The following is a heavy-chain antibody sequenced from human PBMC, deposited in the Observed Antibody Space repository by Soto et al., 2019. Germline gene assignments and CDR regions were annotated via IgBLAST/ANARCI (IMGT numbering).Heavy chain of an antibody. CDR2: IYWDDDK. D-gene: IGHD3-16*02. CDR1: GFSLSVRTAG. V-gene: IGHV2-5*02. CDR3: DHLMNTYGGLVADDAFDF. J-gene: IGHJ3*01. Sequence: QITLKESVPALVTPTQTLTLTFTFSGFSLSVRTAGIAWIRQPPGKALEWLAVIYWDDDKRYSPSLTNRLTIDKATSINQVFLTMTDIEPVDTGTNYCDHLMNTYGGLVADDAFDFRGPGTMVAASS.